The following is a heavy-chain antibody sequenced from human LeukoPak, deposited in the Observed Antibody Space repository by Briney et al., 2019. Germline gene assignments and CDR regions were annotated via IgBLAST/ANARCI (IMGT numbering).Heavy chain of an antibody. CDR2: IKSKTGGGTT. J-gene: IGHJ3*02. Sequence: GGSLRLSCAASGFTFSNAWMSWVRQAPGKGLEWVGRIKSKTGGGTTDYAAPVKGRFTISRDDSKNTLYLQMNSLKTEDTAVYYCTTDGYCSGGSCLPAFDIWGQGTMVTVSS. CDR1: GFTFSNAW. V-gene: IGHV3-15*01. CDR3: TTDGYCSGGSCLPAFDI. D-gene: IGHD2-15*01.